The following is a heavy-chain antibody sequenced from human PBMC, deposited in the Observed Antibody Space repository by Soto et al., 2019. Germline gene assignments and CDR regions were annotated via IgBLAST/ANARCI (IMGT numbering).Heavy chain of an antibody. V-gene: IGHV3-48*03. CDR1: GFTFSSYE. D-gene: IGHD5-18*01. J-gene: IGHJ6*02. CDR3: ARDARLWIPLLFDNYYYYGMDV. Sequence: LRLSCSGSGFTFSSYEMHWVRQAPGMGLEWVSYTDSTGPFTAYADSVRGRFTISRDNAKNSLYLQMNSLRAEDTAVYYCARDARLWIPLLFDNYYYYGMDVWGQGTTVTVSS. CDR2: TDSTGPFT.